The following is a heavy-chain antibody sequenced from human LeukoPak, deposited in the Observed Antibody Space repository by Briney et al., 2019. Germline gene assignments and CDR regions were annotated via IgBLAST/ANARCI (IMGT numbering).Heavy chain of an antibody. D-gene: IGHD6-19*01. J-gene: IGHJ4*02. CDR1: GFTFSSYA. V-gene: IGHV3-23*01. CDR3: AKEGKGAPVVGTEYFDS. Sequence: QPGGSLRLSCAASGFTFSSYAMSWVRQAPGKGLEWVSVISGSGGNTYYADSVKGRFTISRDNSKNTLYLRMNSLRAEDTAIYYCAKEGKGAPVVGTEYFDSWGRGTWFTVS. CDR2: ISGSGGNT.